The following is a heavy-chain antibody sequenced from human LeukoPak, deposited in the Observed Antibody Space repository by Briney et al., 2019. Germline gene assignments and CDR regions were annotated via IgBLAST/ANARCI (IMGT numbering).Heavy chain of an antibody. D-gene: IGHD3-10*01. CDR3: ARATYYYGSGSYSEDIEDNWFDP. V-gene: IGHV4-39*07. Sequence: PSETLSLTCTVSGGSISSSSYYWGWIRQPPGKGLEWIGSIYYSGSTYYNPSLKSRVTISVDTSKNQFSLKLSSVTAADTAVYYCARATYYYGSGSYSEDIEDNWFDPWGQGTLVTVSS. J-gene: IGHJ5*02. CDR1: GGSISSSSYY. CDR2: IYYSGST.